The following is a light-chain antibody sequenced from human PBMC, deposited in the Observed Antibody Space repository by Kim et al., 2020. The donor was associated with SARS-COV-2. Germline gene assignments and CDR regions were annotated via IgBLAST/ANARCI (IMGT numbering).Light chain of an antibody. CDR1: ISDCDGYNY. J-gene: IGLJ2*01. CDR2: EVS. V-gene: IGLV2-8*01. CDR3: SSYAGSSNVV. Sequence: GESDTIPCTRNISDCDGYNYVSSYEQRPSKATTLIIYEVSKRTSGGPDRFSGAKSGNTASLNLSALQAEDEADYCCSSYAGSSNVVFGGGTQLTVL.